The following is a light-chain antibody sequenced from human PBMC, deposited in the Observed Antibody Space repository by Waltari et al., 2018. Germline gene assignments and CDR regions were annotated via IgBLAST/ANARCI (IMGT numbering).Light chain of an antibody. V-gene: IGLV2-8*01. CDR3: SSYAGSNIYV. CDR2: EVR. CDR1: SSDVGGYNY. Sequence: QSALTQPPSPSGPPGPSVTLSCTGTSSDVGGYNYVSWYQQHPGKAPKLMIYEVRWPPSGLPNRFSGSKSGNTASLTVSGLQAEDEADYYCSSYAGSNIYVFGTGTKVTVL. J-gene: IGLJ1*01.